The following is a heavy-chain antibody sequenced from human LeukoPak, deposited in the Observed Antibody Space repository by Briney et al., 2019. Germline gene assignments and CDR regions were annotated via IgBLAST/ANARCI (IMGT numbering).Heavy chain of an antibody. CDR2: IYHSGST. V-gene: IGHV4-38-2*02. Sequence: SETLSLTCTVSGYSISSGYYWGWIRQPPGKGLEWIGSIYHSGSTYYNPSLKSRVTISVDTSKNQFSLKLSSVTAADTAVYYCARDLPNYYDSSGYYLMTPQWGQGTLVTVSS. J-gene: IGHJ4*02. CDR3: ARDLPNYYDSSGYYLMTPQ. CDR1: GYSISSGYY. D-gene: IGHD3-22*01.